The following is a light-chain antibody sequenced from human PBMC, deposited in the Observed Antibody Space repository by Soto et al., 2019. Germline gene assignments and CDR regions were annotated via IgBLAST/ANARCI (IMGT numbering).Light chain of an antibody. J-gene: IGLJ1*01. CDR2: EVS. CDR1: SSDVGGYNY. V-gene: IGLV2-14*01. Sequence: QFVLTQPASVSGSPGQSITISCTGTSSDVGGYNYVSWYQQHPGKAPKLIIFEVSYRPSGISNRFSASKSGDTASLTISGLQADDEADYYCCSYTDSRTHIFGSGTKV. CDR3: CSYTDSRTHI.